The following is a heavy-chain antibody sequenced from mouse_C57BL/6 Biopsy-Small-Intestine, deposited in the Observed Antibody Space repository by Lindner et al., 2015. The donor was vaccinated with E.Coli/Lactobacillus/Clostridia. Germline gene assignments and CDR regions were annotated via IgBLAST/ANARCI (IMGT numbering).Heavy chain of an antibody. CDR1: GYAFSSYW. D-gene: IGHD1-1*01. V-gene: IGHV1-80*01. Sequence: VQLQESGAELVKPGASVKISCKASGYAFSSYWMNWVKQRPGKGLEWIGQIYPGDGDTNYNGKFKGKATLTADKSSSTAYMQLSSLTSEDSAVYFCARDYYGSSFAWFAYWGQGDSGHCLC. CDR2: IYPGDGDT. J-gene: IGHJ3*01. CDR3: ARDYYGSSFAWFAY.